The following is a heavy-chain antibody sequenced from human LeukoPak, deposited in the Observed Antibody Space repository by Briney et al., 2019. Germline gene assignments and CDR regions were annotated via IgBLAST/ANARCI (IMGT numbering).Heavy chain of an antibody. D-gene: IGHD1-26*01. V-gene: IGHV3-11*01. CDR1: GFTFSDYD. J-gene: IGHJ5*02. CDR2: ISGSLYTI. Sequence: GGSLRLSCAASGFTFSDYDMTWIRQAPGKGLEWVSCISGSLYTIYYADSVKGRFTISRDNAENSLYLQMNSLRAEDTAVYYCASTSGTYRFDPWGQGTLVTVSS. CDR3: ASTSGTYRFDP.